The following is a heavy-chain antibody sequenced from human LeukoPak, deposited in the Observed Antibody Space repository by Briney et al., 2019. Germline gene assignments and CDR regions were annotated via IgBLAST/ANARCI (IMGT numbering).Heavy chain of an antibody. V-gene: IGHV3-48*01. CDR1: GFTFSSYS. Sequence: PGGSLRLSCAASGFTFSSYSMNWVRQAPGKGLEWVSYISSSSSTIYYADSVKGRFTISRDNAKNSLYLQMNSLRAEDTAVYYCARGNGSGSSYPDYWGQGTLVTVSS. J-gene: IGHJ4*02. CDR2: ISSSSSTI. D-gene: IGHD3-10*01. CDR3: ARGNGSGSSYPDY.